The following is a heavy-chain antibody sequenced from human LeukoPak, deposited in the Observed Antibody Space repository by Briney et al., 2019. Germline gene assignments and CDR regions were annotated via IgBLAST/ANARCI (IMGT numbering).Heavy chain of an antibody. CDR3: ARDQVECTGGTCQSRVGFDF. J-gene: IGHJ4*02. Sequence: SESLSLTCTVSGDSISNGVKYWSWIRQHPGRGLEWIGYIYHSGRSYYNPSLKSRITMSVDTSKNQFSLNLSSVTAADTAVYYCARDQVECTGGTCQSRVGFDFWGQGTLVTVSS. V-gene: IGHV4-31*03. CDR1: GDSISNGVKY. CDR2: IYHSGRS. D-gene: IGHD2-8*02.